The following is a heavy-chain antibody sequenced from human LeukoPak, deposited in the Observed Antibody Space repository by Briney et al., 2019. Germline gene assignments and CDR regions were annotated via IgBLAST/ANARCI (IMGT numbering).Heavy chain of an antibody. V-gene: IGHV4-4*07. CDR2: ISTSGST. CDR1: GGSISNYY. Sequence: PSETLSLTCTVSGGSISNYYWNWIRQPAGKGLEWIGRISTSGSTNYNPSLKSRVTMSVDTSKNQFSLKLSSVTAADTAVYYCARDVSSSWLEGADWVDRSLQGTLVTVSS. J-gene: IGHJ5*02. CDR3: ARDVSSSWLEGADWVDR. D-gene: IGHD6-13*01.